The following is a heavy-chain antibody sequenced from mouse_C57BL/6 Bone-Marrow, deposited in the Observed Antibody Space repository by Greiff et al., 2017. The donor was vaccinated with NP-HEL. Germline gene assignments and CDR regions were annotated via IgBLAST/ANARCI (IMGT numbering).Heavy chain of an antibody. V-gene: IGHV1-82*01. CDR1: GYAFSSSW. J-gene: IGHJ3*01. CDR3: AVGGYSKIAY. D-gene: IGHD2-5*01. CDR2: IYPGDGDT. Sequence: QVQLQQSGPELVKPGASVKISCKASGYAFSSSWMNWVKQRPGKGLEWIGRIYPGDGDTNYNGKFKGKATLTADKSSSTAYMQLSSLTSEDSAVYFCAVGGYSKIAYWGQGTLVTVSA.